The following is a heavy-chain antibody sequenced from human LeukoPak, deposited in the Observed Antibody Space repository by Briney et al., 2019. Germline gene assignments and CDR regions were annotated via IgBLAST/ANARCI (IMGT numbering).Heavy chain of an antibody. J-gene: IGHJ6*03. V-gene: IGHV1-2*02. D-gene: IGHD6-19*01. CDR2: INPNSGGT. CDR3: ARDRGSGWYNYYYMDV. Sequence: ASVKVSCKASGYTFTGYYMHWVRQAPGQGLEWMGWINPNSGGTNYAQKFQGRVTMTRDTSISTAYMELSRLRSDDTAVYYCARDRGSGWYNYYYMDVWGKGTAVTISS. CDR1: GYTFTGYY.